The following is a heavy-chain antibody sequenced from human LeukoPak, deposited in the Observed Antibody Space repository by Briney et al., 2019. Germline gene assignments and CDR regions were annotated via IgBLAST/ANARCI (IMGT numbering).Heavy chain of an antibody. J-gene: IGHJ2*01. Sequence: GGSLRLSCATSGFPFSQHGYHWVRQAPGKGLEWTAVIWVDGTRKYYADSVEGRFTISRDNSKSTLYFQIDSLRPEDTAVYYCVAVLVPAAFWHFDVWGRGTQVTVSS. D-gene: IGHD2-2*01. CDR2: IWVDGTRK. CDR1: GFPFSQHG. CDR3: VAVLVPAAFWHFDV. V-gene: IGHV3-33*01.